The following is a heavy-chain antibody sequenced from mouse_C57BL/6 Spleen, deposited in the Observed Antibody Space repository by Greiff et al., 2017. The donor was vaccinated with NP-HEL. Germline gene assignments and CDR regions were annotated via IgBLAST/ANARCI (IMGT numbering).Heavy chain of an antibody. CDR3: ARDAGRSYWYFDV. CDR1: GFTFSDYY. V-gene: IGHV5-16*01. Sequence: DVQLVESEGGLVQPGSSMKLSCTASGFTFSDYYMAWVRQVPEKGLEWVANINYDGSSTYYLDSLKSRFIISRDNAKNILYLQMSSLKSEDTATYYCARDAGRSYWYFDVWGTGTTVTVSS. D-gene: IGHD1-1*02. CDR2: INYDGSST. J-gene: IGHJ1*03.